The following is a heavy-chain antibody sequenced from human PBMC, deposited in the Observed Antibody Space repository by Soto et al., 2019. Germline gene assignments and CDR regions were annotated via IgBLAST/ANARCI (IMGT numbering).Heavy chain of an antibody. J-gene: IGHJ6*02. CDR2: IYYSGST. D-gene: IGHD5-18*01. Sequence: PSETLSLTCTVSGGSISSGDYYWSWIRQPPGKGLEWIGYIYYSGSTYYNPSLKSRVTISVDTSKNQFSLKLSSVTAADTAVYYCARERTAMVRSYYYYYGMDVWGQGTTVTV. V-gene: IGHV4-30-4*01. CDR1: GGSISSGDYY. CDR3: ARERTAMVRSYYYYYGMDV.